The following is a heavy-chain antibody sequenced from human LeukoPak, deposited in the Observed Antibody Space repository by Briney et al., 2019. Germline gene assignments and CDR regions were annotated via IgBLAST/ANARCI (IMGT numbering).Heavy chain of an antibody. CDR1: GGSISSSSYY. J-gene: IGHJ3*02. D-gene: IGHD5-18*01. CDR3: ATGGYSYGFVRTFDI. V-gene: IGHV4-39*01. Sequence: SETLSLTCTVSGGSISSSSYYWGWIRQPPGKGLEWIGSIYYSGSTYYTPSLKSRVTISVDTSKNQLSLKLSSVTAADTAVYYCATGGYSYGFVRTFDIWGQGTMVTVSS. CDR2: IYYSGST.